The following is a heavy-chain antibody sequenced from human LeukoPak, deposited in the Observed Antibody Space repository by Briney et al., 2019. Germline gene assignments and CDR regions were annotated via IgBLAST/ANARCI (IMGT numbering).Heavy chain of an antibody. CDR2: IYPSGNS. V-gene: IGHV4-39*01. J-gene: IGHJ5*02. Sequence: PSETLSLTCSISGDSITTNSWWWGWIRQSPGKGLEWIGSIYPSGNSYYNPSLKTRATISPDTSKNQYSLRLTSVTAADTAVYPCGRRGIWDLQIGNWFDPWGQGILVTVSS. D-gene: IGHD3-16*01. CDR3: GRRGIWDLQIGNWFDP. CDR1: GDSITTNSWW.